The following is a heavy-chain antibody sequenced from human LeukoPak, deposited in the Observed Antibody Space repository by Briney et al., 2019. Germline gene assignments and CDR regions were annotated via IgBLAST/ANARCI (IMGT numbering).Heavy chain of an antibody. CDR2: ISYDGSNK. CDR3: ARVRVVSYYGMDV. Sequence: GGSLRLSCAASGFTFSSYAMHWVRQAPGKGLEWVAVISYDGSNKYYADSVKGRFTISRDNSKNTLYLQMNSLRAEDTAVYYCARVRVVSYYGMDVWGQGTTVTVSS. CDR1: GFTFSSYA. D-gene: IGHD2-15*01. V-gene: IGHV3-30-3*01. J-gene: IGHJ6*02.